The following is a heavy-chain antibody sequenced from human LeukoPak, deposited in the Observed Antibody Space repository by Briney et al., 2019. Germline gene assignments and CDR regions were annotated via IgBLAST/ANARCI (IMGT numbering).Heavy chain of an antibody. V-gene: IGHV5-51*01. CDR1: GYSFTSYW. CDR3: ARTDLDDAFDI. CDR2: IYPGDSDT. D-gene: IGHD3-3*01. Sequence: GGSLKISCKGSGYSFTSYWIGWVRQMPGKGLEWMGIIYPGDSDTRYSPSFQGQVTVSADKSISTAYLQWSSLKASGTAMYYCARTDLDDAFDIWGQGTMVTVSS. J-gene: IGHJ3*02.